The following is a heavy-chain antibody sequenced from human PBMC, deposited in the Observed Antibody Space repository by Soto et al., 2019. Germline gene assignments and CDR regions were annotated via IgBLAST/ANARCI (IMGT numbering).Heavy chain of an antibody. D-gene: IGHD1-26*01. J-gene: IGHJ6*02. CDR3: ARAGVGATSPVYYGMDV. CDR1: GYTFTSYY. CDR2: INPSGGST. Sequence: QVQLVQSGAEVKKPGASVKVSCKASGYTFTSYYMHWVRQAPGQGLEWMGIINPSGGSTSYAQKFQGRVTMTRDTSTSTVYMERSSLRSEDTAVYYCARAGVGATSPVYYGMDVWGQGTTVTVSS. V-gene: IGHV1-46*01.